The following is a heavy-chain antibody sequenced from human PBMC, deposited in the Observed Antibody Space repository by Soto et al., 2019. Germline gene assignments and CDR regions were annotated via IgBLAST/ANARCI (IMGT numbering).Heavy chain of an antibody. V-gene: IGHV1-2*04. CDR2: INPNSGGT. Sequence: ASVKVSCKASGYTFTGYYMHWVRQAPGQGLEWMGWINPNSGGTNYAQKFQGWVTMTRDTSISTAYMELSRLRSDDTAVYYCARGTAVAGALSGYWGQGTLVTVSS. D-gene: IGHD6-19*01. CDR3: ARGTAVAGALSGY. J-gene: IGHJ4*02. CDR1: GYTFTGYY.